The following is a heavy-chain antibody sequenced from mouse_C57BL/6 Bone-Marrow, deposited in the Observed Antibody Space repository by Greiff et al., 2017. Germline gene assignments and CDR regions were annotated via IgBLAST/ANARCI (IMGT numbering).Heavy chain of an antibody. CDR3: ARWDYRGYFDV. CDR2: INPNNGGT. Sequence: EVQLQQSGPELVKPGASVKISCKASGYTFTDYYMNWVKQSHGKSLEWIGDINPNNGGTSYNQKFKGKATLTVDKSSSTAYMELRSLTSEDSAVDYCARWDYRGYFDVWGTGTTVTVSS. CDR1: GYTFTDYY. D-gene: IGHD2-14*01. V-gene: IGHV1-26*01. J-gene: IGHJ1*03.